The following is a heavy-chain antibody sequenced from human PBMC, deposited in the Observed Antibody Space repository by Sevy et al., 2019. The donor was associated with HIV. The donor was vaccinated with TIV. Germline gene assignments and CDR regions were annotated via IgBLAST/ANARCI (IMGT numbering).Heavy chain of an antibody. CDR3: ARVCSSTSCYHLDY. CDR1: GFTFSSYS. CDR2: ISSSSSYI. J-gene: IGHJ4*02. Sequence: GGSLRLSCAASGFTFSSYSMNWVRQAPGKGLEWVSSISSSSSYIYYADSVKGRFTISRDNAKNSRYLQMNSLRAEDTAVYYCARVCSSTSCYHLDYWGQGTLVTVSS. D-gene: IGHD2-2*01. V-gene: IGHV3-21*01.